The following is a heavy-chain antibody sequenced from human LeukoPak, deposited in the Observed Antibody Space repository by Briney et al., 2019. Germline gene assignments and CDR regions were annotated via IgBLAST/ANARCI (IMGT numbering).Heavy chain of an antibody. CDR1: GGSISSHH. Sequence: SETLSLTCSVSGGSISSHHWSWIRQPPGKGLEWIGSIYYSGSINYNPSLKSRVTISVDTSKNQFSLKLSSVTAADTAVYYCARHSYYYDTSGYRSRGGFDYWGQGTLVTVSS. CDR3: ARHSYYYDTSGYRSRGGFDY. CDR2: IYYSGSI. J-gene: IGHJ4*02. D-gene: IGHD3-22*01. V-gene: IGHV4-59*08.